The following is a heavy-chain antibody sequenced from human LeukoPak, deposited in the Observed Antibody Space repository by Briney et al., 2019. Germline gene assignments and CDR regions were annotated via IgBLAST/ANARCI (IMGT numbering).Heavy chain of an antibody. CDR1: GYTFTSYG. CDR3: ARVYCSGGSCFPPHVD. J-gene: IGHJ4*02. V-gene: IGHV1-18*01. D-gene: IGHD2-15*01. Sequence: ASVKVSCKASGYTFTSYGISWVRQAPGQGLEWMGWSSAYNGNTNYAKKLQGRVTMTTDTSTSTAYMELRSLRSDDTAVYYCARVYCSGGSCFPPHVDWGQGTLVTVSS. CDR2: SSAYNGNT.